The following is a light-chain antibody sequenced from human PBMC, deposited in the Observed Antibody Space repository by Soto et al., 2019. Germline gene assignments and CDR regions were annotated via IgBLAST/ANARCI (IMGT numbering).Light chain of an antibody. CDR1: SSDVGAYNY. CDR2: EVS. CDR3: SSYAGSNNLV. Sequence: QSALTQPPSASGSPGQSVTISCTGTSSDVGAYNYVSWYQQHPGKAPELVIYEVSKRPSGVPDRFSGSKSGNTASLTVSGLQSDDEADYYCSSYAGSNNLVFGGGTKLTVL. J-gene: IGLJ2*01. V-gene: IGLV2-8*01.